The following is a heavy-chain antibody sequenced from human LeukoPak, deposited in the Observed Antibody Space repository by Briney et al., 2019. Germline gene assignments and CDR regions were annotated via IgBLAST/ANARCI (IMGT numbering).Heavy chain of an antibody. CDR1: GFTFSGYA. V-gene: IGHV3-30-3*01. CDR3: ARPLRFLEWLLSSD. CDR2: TSYDGSNK. J-gene: IGHJ4*02. Sequence: GGSLRLSCAASGFTFSGYAMHWVRQAPGKGLEWVAVTSYDGSNKYYAESVKGRFTISRDNSKNTLYLQMNTLRAEDTAVYYCARPLRFLEWLLSSDWGQGTLVTVSS. D-gene: IGHD3-3*01.